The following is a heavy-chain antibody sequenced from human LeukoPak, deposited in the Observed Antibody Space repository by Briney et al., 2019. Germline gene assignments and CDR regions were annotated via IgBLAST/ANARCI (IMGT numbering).Heavy chain of an antibody. Sequence: GGSLRLSCAASGFTFSSYAMHWVRQAPGKGLEWVAVISYDGSNKYYADSVKGRFTISRDNSKNTLYLQMNSLRAEDTAVYYCARGPETYYDYVWGSSTLDYWGQGTLVTVSS. D-gene: IGHD3-16*01. CDR3: ARGPETYYDYVWGSSTLDY. CDR1: GFTFSSYA. CDR2: ISYDGSNK. V-gene: IGHV3-30-3*01. J-gene: IGHJ4*02.